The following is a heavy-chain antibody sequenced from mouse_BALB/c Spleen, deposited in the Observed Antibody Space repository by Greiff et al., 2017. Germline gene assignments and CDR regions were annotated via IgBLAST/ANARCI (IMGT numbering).Heavy chain of an antibody. CDR2: IDPANGNT. D-gene: IGHD2-14*01. Sequence: EVQLQQSGAELVKPGASVKLSCTASGFNIKDTYMHWVKQRPEQGLEWIGRIDPANGNTKYDPKFQGKATITADTSSNTAYLQLSSLTSEDTAVYYCASPGVQNYFDYWGQGTTLTVSS. CDR1: GFNIKDTY. CDR3: ASPGVQNYFDY. V-gene: IGHV14-3*02. J-gene: IGHJ2*01.